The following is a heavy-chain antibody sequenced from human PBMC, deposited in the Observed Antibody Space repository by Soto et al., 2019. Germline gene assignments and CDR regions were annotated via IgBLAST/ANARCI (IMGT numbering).Heavy chain of an antibody. CDR2: IYYSGST. CDR1: GGSISSYY. D-gene: IGHD3-22*01. Sequence: QVQLQESGPGLVKPSETLSLTCTVSGGSISSYYWSWIRQPPGKGLEWIGYIYYSGSTNYNPSLKSRVTISVDTSKNQVSLKLSSVTAADTSVYYCAREYYYDSSGRGYFDLWGRGTLVTVSS. CDR3: AREYYYDSSGRGYFDL. V-gene: IGHV4-59*01. J-gene: IGHJ2*01.